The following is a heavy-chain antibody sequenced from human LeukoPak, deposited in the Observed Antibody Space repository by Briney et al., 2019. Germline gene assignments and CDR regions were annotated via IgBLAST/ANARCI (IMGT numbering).Heavy chain of an antibody. Sequence: ASVKVSCKTSGFTFTSHDYNWVRQAAGQGLEWMGWMNPNSGATGYAQKFQGRVTMTRDTSITTVYMELSSLTSGDTAVYYCARDGRGAAAPDDAFDVWGQGTMVTVSS. CDR2: MNPNSGAT. D-gene: IGHD2-2*01. J-gene: IGHJ3*01. CDR1: GFTFTSHD. CDR3: ARDGRGAAAPDDAFDV. V-gene: IGHV1-8*01.